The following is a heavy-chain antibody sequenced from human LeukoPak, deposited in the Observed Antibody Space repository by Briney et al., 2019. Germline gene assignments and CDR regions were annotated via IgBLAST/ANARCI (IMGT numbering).Heavy chain of an antibody. CDR1: GYTFTGYY. CDR2: INPNSGGT. CDR3: ARYHGSYYFDY. V-gene: IGHV1-2*02. Sequence: ASVKVSCKASGYTFTGYYMHWVRQAPGQGLEWMGWINPNSGGTNYARKFQGRVTMTRDTSISTAYMELSRLRSDDTAVYYCARYHGSYYFDYWGQGTLVTVSS. J-gene: IGHJ4*02. D-gene: IGHD3-10*01.